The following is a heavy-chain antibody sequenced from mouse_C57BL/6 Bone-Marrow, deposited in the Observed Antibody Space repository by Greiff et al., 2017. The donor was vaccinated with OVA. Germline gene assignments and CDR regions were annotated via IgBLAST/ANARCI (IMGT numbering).Heavy chain of an antibody. V-gene: IGHV1-81*01. CDR1: GYTFTSYG. Sequence: QVQLQQSGAELARPGASVKLSCKASGYTFTSYGISWVKQSTGQGLEWIGEIYPRSGNTYYNEKFKGKATLTADKSSSTTYMELRSLTSEDSAVYFCARGALDWLAFWGQGTLVTVTA. CDR3: ARGALDWLAF. CDR2: IYPRSGNT. J-gene: IGHJ3*01.